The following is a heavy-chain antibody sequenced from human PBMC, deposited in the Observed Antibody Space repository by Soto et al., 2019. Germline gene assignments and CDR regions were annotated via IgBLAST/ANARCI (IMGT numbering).Heavy chain of an antibody. J-gene: IGHJ6*02. D-gene: IGHD2-2*01. CDR1: GGTFSSYA. V-gene: IGHV1-69*19. CDR3: ATSQGSSTSLEIYHYYYYGMDV. Sequence: QVQLVQSGAEVKKPGSSVKVSCKASGGTFSSYAISWVRQAPGQGLEWMGGIIPISDTTNYAQKFQGRVTITADESTSTAYMELSSRRSEVTAVYYCATSQGSSTSLEIYHYYYYGMDVWGQGTTVTVSS. CDR2: IIPISDTT.